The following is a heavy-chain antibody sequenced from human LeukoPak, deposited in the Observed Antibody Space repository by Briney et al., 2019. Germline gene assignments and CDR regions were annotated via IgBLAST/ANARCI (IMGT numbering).Heavy chain of an antibody. CDR2: IWYDGSNK. CDR1: GFTFSSYG. V-gene: IGHV3-33*01. J-gene: IGHJ3*02. D-gene: IGHD3-10*01. CDR3: ALSSGSYYVQSEAFDI. Sequence: GGSLRLSCAASGFTFSSYGMHWVRQAPGKGLEWVAVIWYDGSNKYYADSVKGRFTISRDNSKNTLYLQMNSLRAEDTAVYYCALSSGSYYVQSEAFDIWGQGTMVTVSS.